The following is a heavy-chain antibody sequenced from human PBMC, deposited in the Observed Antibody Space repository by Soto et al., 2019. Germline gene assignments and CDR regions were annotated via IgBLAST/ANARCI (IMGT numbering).Heavy chain of an antibody. Sequence: PSETLSLTCTVSGGSMRSYFWTWIRQPPGKGLEWIGYIHYSGTTSFFPSYNPSLRSRVTISEDTSKNQFSLKLLSVTTADTAVYFCAAGEASSRNLAPYYLDFWGQGTLVTVSS. CDR1: GGSMRSYF. J-gene: IGHJ4*02. CDR2: IHYSGTT. CDR3: AAGEASSRNLAPYYLDF. D-gene: IGHD6-13*01. V-gene: IGHV4-59*01.